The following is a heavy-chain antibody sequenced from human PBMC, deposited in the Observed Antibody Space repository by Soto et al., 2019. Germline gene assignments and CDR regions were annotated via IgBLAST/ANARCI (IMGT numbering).Heavy chain of an antibody. CDR1: GFTFTHCA. D-gene: IGHD6-6*01. J-gene: IGHJ4*02. Sequence: PGGSLRLSCAASGFTFTHCAMTWVRQAPGKGLEWVSGISGGGDTTYYADSVKGRFTISRDNSKNTLYLQMNSLRAEDTAVYYCANSPAYSSSSSRLTIGLIAWGQGTLVTVSS. V-gene: IGHV3-23*01. CDR2: ISGGGDTT. CDR3: ANSPAYSSSSSRLTIGLIA.